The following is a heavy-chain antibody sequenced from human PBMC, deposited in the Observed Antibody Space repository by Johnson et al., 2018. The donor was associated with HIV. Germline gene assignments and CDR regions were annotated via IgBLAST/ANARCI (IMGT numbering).Heavy chain of an antibody. Sequence: QVQLVESGGVLVQPGRSLRLSCTAFGFTFSSYAMHWVRQAPGKGLEWVAVISYDGSNKYYADSVKGRFTISRDNSKNTLYLQMNSLRAEDTAVYYCAKNSAAFDIWGQGTMVTVSS. V-gene: IGHV3-30*04. CDR3: AKNSAAFDI. D-gene: IGHD2/OR15-2a*01. J-gene: IGHJ3*02. CDR1: GFTFSSYA. CDR2: ISYDGSNK.